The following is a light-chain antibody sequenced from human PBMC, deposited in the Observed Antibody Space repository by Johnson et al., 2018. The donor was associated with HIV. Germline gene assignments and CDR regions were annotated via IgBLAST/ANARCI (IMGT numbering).Light chain of an antibody. CDR3: GTWDTSLVAQYV. CDR1: SSTFGNNY. CDR2: KNN. J-gene: IGLJ1*01. Sequence: QSILTQPPSVSAAPGQRVTISCSGSSSTFGNNYISWYQLLPGTPPKLLIFKNNERPSGISDRFSDSQSGTSATLAITGLQTGDEADYYCGTWDTSLVAQYVFGSGTKVTVL. V-gene: IGLV1-51*02.